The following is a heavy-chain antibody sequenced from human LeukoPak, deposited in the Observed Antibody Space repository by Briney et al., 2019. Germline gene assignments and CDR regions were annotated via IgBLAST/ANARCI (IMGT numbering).Heavy chain of an antibody. V-gene: IGHV3-21*01. CDR2: IWSDSADI. CDR1: GFIFSRYT. Sequence: KSGGSLRLSRAASGFIFSRYTINWVRQAPGKGLEWVSSIWSDSADIHYADSVKGRFTISRDNAKNSLYLQMNSLRAEDSAVYYCARDFFHSDISRPFDYWGQGTLVTVSS. CDR3: ARDFFHSDISRPFDY. J-gene: IGHJ4*02. D-gene: IGHD3-3*02.